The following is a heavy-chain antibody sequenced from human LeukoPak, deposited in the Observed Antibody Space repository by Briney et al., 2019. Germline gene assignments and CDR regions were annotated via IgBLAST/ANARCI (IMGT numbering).Heavy chain of an antibody. CDR3: VKVRDDSSGLDAF. V-gene: IGHV3-30*02. Sequence: PGGSLRLSCAASGFVFKNFGMHWVRQTPGKGLEWLSLIRYDGSNTFYSPSVKGRFAIPRDNSENTLHLHMYGLRPDDTGLYYCVKVRDDSSGLDAFWGQGTLVTVSS. CDR2: IRYDGSNT. J-gene: IGHJ4*02. D-gene: IGHD3-22*01. CDR1: GFVFKNFG.